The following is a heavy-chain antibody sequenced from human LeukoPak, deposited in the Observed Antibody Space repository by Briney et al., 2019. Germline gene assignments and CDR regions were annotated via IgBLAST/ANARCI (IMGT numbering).Heavy chain of an antibody. D-gene: IGHD3-16*01. CDR2: ISYDGSNK. CDR1: GFTFSGYP. Sequence: GGSLRLSRAASGFTFSGYPIHWVRQAPGKGLEWGAVISYDGSNKYYADSVKGRFTISRDNSKNTLYLQMSNLRAEDTAVYFCARGGGLDVWGQGATVTVSS. CDR3: ARGGGLDV. V-gene: IGHV3-30-3*01. J-gene: IGHJ6*02.